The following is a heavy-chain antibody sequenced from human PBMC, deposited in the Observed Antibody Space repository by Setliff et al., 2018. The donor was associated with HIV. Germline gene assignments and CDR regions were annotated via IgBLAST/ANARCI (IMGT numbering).Heavy chain of an antibody. CDR3: ARSGSYGGNLNY. CDR1: GYSISRGYY. Sequence: PSETLSLTCAVSGYSISRGYYWGWIRQPPGKGLEWIGNIYHSGSTFYNPSLKSRVTTSVDTSKNQFSLKLRSVTAADTAVYYCARSGSYGGNLNYWGQGSLVTVSS. V-gene: IGHV4-38-2*01. D-gene: IGHD4-17*01. CDR2: IYHSGST. J-gene: IGHJ4*02.